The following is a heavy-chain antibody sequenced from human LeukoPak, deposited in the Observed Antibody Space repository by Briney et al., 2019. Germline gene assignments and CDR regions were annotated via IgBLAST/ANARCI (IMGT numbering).Heavy chain of an antibody. CDR3: ARSYCGGDCSIDY. D-gene: IGHD2-21*02. CDR2: INPSGGST. Sequence: GASVKVSCKASGYTFTSYYMHWVRQAPGQGLEWMGIINPSGGSTSYAQKFRGRVTMTRDTSTSTVYMELSSLRPEDTAVYYCARSYCGGDCSIDYWGQGTLVTVSS. J-gene: IGHJ4*02. CDR1: GYTFTSYY. V-gene: IGHV1-46*01.